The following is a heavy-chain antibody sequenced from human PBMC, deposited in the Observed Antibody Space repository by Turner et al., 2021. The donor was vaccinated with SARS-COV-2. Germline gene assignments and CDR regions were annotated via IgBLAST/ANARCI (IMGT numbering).Heavy chain of an antibody. J-gene: IGHJ5*02. Sequence: VQKPGASVKVSCKVSGYTLTELSMYWVRQAPGKGLEWMGGFDPEDGETIYAQNFQGRVTMTEDTSTDTAYMELSSLRSEDTAVYFCATGYQLRVNWFDPWGQGTLVTVSS. D-gene: IGHD2-2*01. CDR3: ATGYQLRVNWFDP. V-gene: IGHV1-24*01. CDR1: GYTLTELS. CDR2: FDPEDGET.